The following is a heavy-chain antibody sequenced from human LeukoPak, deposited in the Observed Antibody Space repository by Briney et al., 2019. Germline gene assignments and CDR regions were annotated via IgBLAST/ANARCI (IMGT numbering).Heavy chain of an antibody. V-gene: IGHV3-23*01. CDR2: TSGSGGST. CDR1: GFTFSSYA. D-gene: IGHD2-2*01. J-gene: IGHJ4*02. Sequence: GGSLRLSCAASGFTFSSYAMSWVRQAPGKGLEWVSATSGSGGSTYYADSVKGRFTISRDNSKNTLYLQMNSLRAEDTAVYYCAEDDEDSSSSDYWGQGTLVTVSS. CDR3: AEDDEDSSSSDY.